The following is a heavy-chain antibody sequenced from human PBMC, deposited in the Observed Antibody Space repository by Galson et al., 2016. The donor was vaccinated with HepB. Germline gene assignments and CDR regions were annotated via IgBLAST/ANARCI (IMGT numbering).Heavy chain of an antibody. V-gene: IGHV3-13*01. Sequence: SLRLSCAASGFTFSSYDMHWVRHAPGTGLEWVSAIGTAGDTYYPGSVKGRFTISRENAKNSLYLQMNSLRAGDTAVYYCARGYYGSGSYYFDYWGQGTLVTVSS. J-gene: IGHJ4*02. CDR3: ARGYYGSGSYYFDY. CDR1: GFTFSSYD. CDR2: IGTAGDT. D-gene: IGHD3-10*01.